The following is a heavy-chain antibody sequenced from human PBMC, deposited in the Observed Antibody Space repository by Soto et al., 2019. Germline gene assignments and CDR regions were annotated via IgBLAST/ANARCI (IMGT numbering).Heavy chain of an antibody. CDR3: ARQPQPEGYYFYYYGMDV. D-gene: IGHD2-2*01. CDR1: GYSFSSYW. Sequence: PGESLKISCKGSGYSFSSYWIGWVRQMPGKGLEWMGIIYPGDSDTTYNPSFQGQVTISADRSISTAYLQWSSLKASDTAMYYCARQPQPEGYYFYYYGMDVWGQGTTVTVSS. J-gene: IGHJ6*02. V-gene: IGHV5-51*01. CDR2: IYPGDSDT.